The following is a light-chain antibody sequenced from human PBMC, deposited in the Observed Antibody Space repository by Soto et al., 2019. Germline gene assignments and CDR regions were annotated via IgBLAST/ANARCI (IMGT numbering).Light chain of an antibody. CDR3: MQAQQTLT. CDR2: LGS. CDR1: QSLLNGNGYNY. V-gene: IGKV2-28*01. J-gene: IGKJ4*01. Sequence: EIEMTQSPLSLPVTPGEPASISCRSSQSLLNGNGYNYLDWYVQKPGQSPQLLIYLGSHRASGAPDRFSGNGSGTDFTLQIRRVEAEDVGVYYCMQAQQTLTFGGGTRVELK.